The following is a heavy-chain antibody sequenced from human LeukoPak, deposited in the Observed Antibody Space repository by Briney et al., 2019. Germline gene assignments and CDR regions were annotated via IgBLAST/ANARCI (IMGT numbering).Heavy chain of an antibody. V-gene: IGHV3-64*01. CDR1: GFTFSSYA. D-gene: IGHD3-9*01. J-gene: IGHJ4*02. CDR3: ARDRERYFDWLVDY. CDR2: ISSNGGST. Sequence: GGSLRLSCAASGFTFSSYAMHWVRQAPGKGLEYVSAISSNGGSTYYANSVKGRFTISRDNSKNTLYLQMGSLRAEDMAVYYCARDRERYFDWLVDYWGREPWSPSPQ.